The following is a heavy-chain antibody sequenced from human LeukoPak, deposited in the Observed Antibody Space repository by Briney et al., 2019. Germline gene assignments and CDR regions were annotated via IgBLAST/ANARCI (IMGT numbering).Heavy chain of an antibody. J-gene: IGHJ4*02. V-gene: IGHV5-51*01. CDR2: IYPGDSDT. CDR3: ARPNNNFYGAGPLDY. D-gene: IGHD4-17*01. CDR1: GYSFTSYW. Sequence: GESLKISCKGSGYSFTSYWIGWVRQMPGKGLEWMGIIYPGDSDTRYSPSFQGQVTISADKSISTAYLQWSSLKASDTAMYYCARPNNNFYGAGPLDYWGQGTLVTVSS.